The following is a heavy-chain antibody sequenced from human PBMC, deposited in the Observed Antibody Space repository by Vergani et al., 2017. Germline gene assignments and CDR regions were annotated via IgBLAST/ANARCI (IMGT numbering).Heavy chain of an antibody. Sequence: QVQLQESGPGLVKPSGTLSLTCAVSGGSLSSSNWWSWVPQPPGKGLEWFGEIYHSGSTNSNPSLKSRVTLSVDKSKNQFSLKLSSVTAADTAVYYCARIRSGYFVGDYWGQGTLVTVSS. J-gene: IGHJ4*02. D-gene: IGHD3-3*01. V-gene: IGHV4-4*02. CDR2: IYHSGST. CDR3: ARIRSGYFVGDY. CDR1: GGSLSSSNW.